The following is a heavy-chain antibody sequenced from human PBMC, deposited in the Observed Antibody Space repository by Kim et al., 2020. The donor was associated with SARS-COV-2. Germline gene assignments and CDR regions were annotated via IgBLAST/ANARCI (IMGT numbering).Heavy chain of an antibody. D-gene: IGHD4-17*01. J-gene: IGHJ5*02. Sequence: VKGRFTISSDNARNSLYLQMNSLRAEDTAVYYCASGRGSMTTVTTRWFDPWGQGTLVTVSS. V-gene: IGHV3-11*04. CDR3: ASGRGSMTTVTTRWFDP.